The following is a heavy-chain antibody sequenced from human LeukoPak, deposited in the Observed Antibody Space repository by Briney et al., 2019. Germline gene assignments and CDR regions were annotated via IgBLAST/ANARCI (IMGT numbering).Heavy chain of an antibody. V-gene: IGHV3-64D*09. J-gene: IGHJ4*02. D-gene: IGHD3-22*01. CDR2: ISSNGGST. Sequence: GGSLRLSCSASGFTFSSYAMHWVRQAPGKGLEYVSAISSNGGSTYYADSVKGRFTISRDNSKNTLYLQMSSLRAEGTAVYYCVKDRSYYYDSSGNWDFDYWGQGTLVTVSS. CDR3: VKDRSYYYDSSGNWDFDY. CDR1: GFTFSSYA.